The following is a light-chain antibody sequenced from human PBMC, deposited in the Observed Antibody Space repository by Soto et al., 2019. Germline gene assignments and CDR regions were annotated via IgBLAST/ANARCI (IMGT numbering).Light chain of an antibody. J-gene: IGKJ4*01. CDR1: QSVDRD. Sequence: EIVLTQSPATLSLSPGERAALSCRASQSVDRDLGWFQQKPGQAPRLLIFDASNRAPGVPSRFSGSGSGTDFTLSISSLEPDDFAVYYCQQRYNGLTFGGRTKVEIK. V-gene: IGKV3-11*01. CDR2: DAS. CDR3: QQRYNGLT.